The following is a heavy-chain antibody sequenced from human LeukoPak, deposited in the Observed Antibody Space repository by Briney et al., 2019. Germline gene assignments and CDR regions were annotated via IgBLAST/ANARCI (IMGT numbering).Heavy chain of an antibody. Sequence: SETLSLTCTVSGGSISSGGYYWSWIRQHPGKGLEWIGYIYYSGSTYYNPSLKSRVTISVDTSKNQFSLKLSSVTAADTAVYYCARGSSHYDILTGYYVYYFDYWGQGALVTVSS. CDR3: ARGSSHYDILTGYYVYYFDY. V-gene: IGHV4-31*03. CDR2: IYYSGST. CDR1: GGSISSGGYY. J-gene: IGHJ4*02. D-gene: IGHD3-9*01.